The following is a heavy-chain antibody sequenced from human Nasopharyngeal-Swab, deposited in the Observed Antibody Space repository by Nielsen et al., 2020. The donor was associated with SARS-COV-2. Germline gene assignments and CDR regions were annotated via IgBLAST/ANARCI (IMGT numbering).Heavy chain of an antibody. CDR2: IEGDGSST. V-gene: IGHV3-74*01. D-gene: IGHD5-12*01. J-gene: IGHJ3*02. CDR3: ARGGYFYRGAFDI. CDR1: GFTFGAYW. Sequence: GESLKISCAATGFTFGAYWMHWVRQTSGKGLVWVSRIEGDGSSTYYADSVSGRFTISRDNARNTLYLQMNSLRVDDTAVYYCARGGYFYRGAFDIWGQGTMVTVSS.